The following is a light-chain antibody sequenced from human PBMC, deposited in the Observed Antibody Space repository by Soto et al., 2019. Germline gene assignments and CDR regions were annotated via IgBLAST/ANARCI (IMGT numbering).Light chain of an antibody. CDR1: SSDLGNYNY. Sequence: QSALTQPASVSGSPGQSITISCTGTSSDLGNYNYVSWYQQHPGKAPKLMIYDVSNRPSGVSDRFSGSKSGNTASLTISGLQAEDDADYYCTSYISTGTYVFGTGTKLTVL. CDR3: TSYISTGTYV. V-gene: IGLV2-14*03. CDR2: DVS. J-gene: IGLJ1*01.